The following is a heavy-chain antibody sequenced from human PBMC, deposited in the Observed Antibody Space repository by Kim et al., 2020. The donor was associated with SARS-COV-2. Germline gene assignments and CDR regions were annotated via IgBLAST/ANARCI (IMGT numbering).Heavy chain of an antibody. D-gene: IGHD6-13*01. V-gene: IGHV4-59*09. J-gene: IGHJ3*02. CDR3: ARGVSSRWQQLDDAFDI. Sequence: LKSRVTISVDTSKNQFSLKLSSVTAADTAVYYCARGVSSRWQQLDDAFDIWGQGTMVTVSS.